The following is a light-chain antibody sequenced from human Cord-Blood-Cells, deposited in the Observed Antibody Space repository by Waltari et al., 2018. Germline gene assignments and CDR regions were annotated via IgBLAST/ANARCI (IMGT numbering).Light chain of an antibody. CDR3: AAWDDSLNGYV. V-gene: IGLV1-44*01. CDR1: SSNIGSNT. Sequence: QSVLTQPPSAFGTPGQRVTIPCSGSSSNIGSNTVNWYQQLPGTAPKLLIYSNKQRPSGVPDRFSGSKSCTSASLAISGLQSEDEADYYCAAWDDSLNGYVFGTGTKVTVL. CDR2: SNK. J-gene: IGLJ1*01.